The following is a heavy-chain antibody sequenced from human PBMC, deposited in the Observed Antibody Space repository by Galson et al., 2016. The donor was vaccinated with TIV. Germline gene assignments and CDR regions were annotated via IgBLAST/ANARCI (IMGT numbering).Heavy chain of an antibody. CDR3: ARAPPEGYNWYQYFQH. Sequence: SVKVSCKASGGTFRSYTIIWVRQAPGQGLEWLGGIIPIYATTNYAQNFQGRVTITADASASTVHMELGSLRSEDTAVYFWARAPPEGYNWYQYFQHRGQGTRVTVSS. CDR1: GGTFRSYT. J-gene: IGHJ1*01. V-gene: IGHV1-69*13. CDR2: IIPIYATT. D-gene: IGHD1-20*01.